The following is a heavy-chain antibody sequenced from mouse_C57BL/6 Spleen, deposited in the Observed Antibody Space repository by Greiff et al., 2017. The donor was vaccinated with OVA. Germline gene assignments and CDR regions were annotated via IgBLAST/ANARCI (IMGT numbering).Heavy chain of an antibody. CDR2: IYPGSGNT. D-gene: IGHD2-5*01. Sequence: VQLQQSGAELVRPGASVKLSCKASGYTFTDYYINWVKQRPGQGLEWIARIYPGSGNTYYNEKFKGKATLTAEKSSSTAYMQLSSLTSEDSAVYFCARSVIVNYFDYWGQGTTLTVSS. J-gene: IGHJ2*01. CDR1: GYTFTDYY. CDR3: ARSVIVNYFDY. V-gene: IGHV1-76*01.